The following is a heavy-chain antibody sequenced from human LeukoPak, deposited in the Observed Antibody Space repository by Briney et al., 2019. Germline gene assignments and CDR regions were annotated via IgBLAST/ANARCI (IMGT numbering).Heavy chain of an antibody. CDR1: GGSISSYY. CDR2: ISYSGST. V-gene: IGHV4-59*01. Sequence: SGTLSLTCTVSGGSISSYYWSWIRQPRGKGLEWIGYISYSGSTNYNPSLKSRVTISLDTSKNQFSLKLSSVTAADTAVYYCATSDQWRKSGASDCWGQGTLVTVSS. CDR3: ATSDQWRKSGASDC. D-gene: IGHD1-26*01. J-gene: IGHJ4*02.